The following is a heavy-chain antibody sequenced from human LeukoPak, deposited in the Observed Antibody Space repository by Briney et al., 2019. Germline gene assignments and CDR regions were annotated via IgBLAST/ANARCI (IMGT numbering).Heavy chain of an antibody. D-gene: IGHD3-3*01. CDR1: GFTFSSYW. V-gene: IGHV3-7*01. J-gene: IGHJ3*02. Sequence: GGSLRLSCAASGFTFSSYWMSWVRQAPGKGLEWVANIKQDGSEKYYVASVKGRFTISRDNAKNSLYLQMNSLRAEGTAVYYCARGGVNTFWSGYYGDAFDIWGQGTMVTVSS. CDR3: ARGGVNTFWSGYYGDAFDI. CDR2: IKQDGSEK.